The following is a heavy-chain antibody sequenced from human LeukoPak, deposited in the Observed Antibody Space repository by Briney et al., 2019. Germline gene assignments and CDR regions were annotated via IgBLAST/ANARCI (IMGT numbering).Heavy chain of an antibody. CDR2: LRPVFGPI. Sequence: SVKVSCKASGVTFSSYAISWVRQAPGQGLEWIGGLRPVFGPINSARKFQDRVTLTKDDSTTTAYMELRSLRSEDTAVYYCATNPMTGYHLGDHFYFYMAVWGKGTTVTVSS. D-gene: IGHD1-20*01. CDR3: ATNPMTGYHLGDHFYFYMAV. J-gene: IGHJ6*03. V-gene: IGHV1-69*05. CDR1: GVTFSSYA.